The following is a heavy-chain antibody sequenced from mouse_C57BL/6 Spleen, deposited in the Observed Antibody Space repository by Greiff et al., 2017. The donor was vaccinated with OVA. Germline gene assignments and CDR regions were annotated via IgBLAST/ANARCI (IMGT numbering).Heavy chain of an antibody. D-gene: IGHD1-1*01. CDR1: GYTFTSYW. J-gene: IGHJ4*01. CDR3: ARAPAVVGARYAMDY. Sequence: QVQLQQPGAELVKPGASVKFSCKASGYTFTSYWMNWVKQRPGQGLEWIGMIYPESGSTNYNEKFKDKATLTADKSSSTAYMQLSSLTSEDSAVYYCARAPAVVGARYAMDYWGQGTSVTVS. CDR2: IYPESGST. V-gene: IGHV1-64*01.